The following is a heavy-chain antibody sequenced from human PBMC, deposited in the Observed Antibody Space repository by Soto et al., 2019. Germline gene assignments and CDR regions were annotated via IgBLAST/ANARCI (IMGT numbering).Heavy chain of an antibody. V-gene: IGHV4-30-2*01. CDR1: GGSISNAAYS. CDR2: IYPSGMP. CDR3: ARERGGYGLFNS. J-gene: IGHJ4*02. Sequence: SETLSLTCTVSGGSISNAAYSWSWIRQPPGKGLEWIGYIYPSGMPFYNPSLRSRVTISIDRSNDQFSLNLKSVTAADTAVYYCARERGGYGLFNSWGQGTLVTVSS. D-gene: IGHD5-18*01.